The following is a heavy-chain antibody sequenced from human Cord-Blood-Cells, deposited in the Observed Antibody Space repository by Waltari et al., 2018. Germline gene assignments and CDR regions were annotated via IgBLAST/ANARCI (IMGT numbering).Heavy chain of an antibody. Sequence: QVQLVQSGAEVKKPVASVKVSCKASGYTFTSSNMHWVRKAPGQGLEWMGIINPSGGSTSYAQKFQGRVTMTRDTSTSTVYMELSSLRSEDTAVYYCARDRVGYSYGTYFDYWGQGTLVTVSS. CDR2: INPSGGST. D-gene: IGHD5-18*01. CDR3: ARDRVGYSYGTYFDY. CDR1: GYTFTSSN. J-gene: IGHJ4*02. V-gene: IGHV1-46*01.